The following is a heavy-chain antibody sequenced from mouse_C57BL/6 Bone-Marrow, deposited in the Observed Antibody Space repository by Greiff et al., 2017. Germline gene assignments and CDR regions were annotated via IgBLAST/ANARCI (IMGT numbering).Heavy chain of an antibody. CDR3: ATEGLLLGY. Sequence: VQLQQSGAELVRPGASVKLSCTASGFNIKDDYMHWVKQRPEQGLEWIGWIDPENGDTEYASKFQGKATITADTSSNTAYLQLSSLTSEDTAVYYCATEGLLLGYWGQGTLVTVSA. CDR1: GFNIKDDY. J-gene: IGHJ3*01. V-gene: IGHV14-4*01. D-gene: IGHD2-3*01. CDR2: IDPENGDT.